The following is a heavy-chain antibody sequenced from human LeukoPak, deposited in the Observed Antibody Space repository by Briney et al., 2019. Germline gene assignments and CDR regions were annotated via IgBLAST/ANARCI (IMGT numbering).Heavy chain of an antibody. CDR1: GFTFSSHW. CDR2: ISTDGSRP. D-gene: IGHD2-15*01. CDR3: VRDGQGSTPLDY. Sequence: GGSLRLSCAASGFTFSSHWMHWVRQAPGKGLVWVSGISTDGSRPRYADSVNGRFTISRDDAKNTLYLQMNSLRAEDTAVYFCVRDGQGSTPLDYWGQGTLVTVSS. V-gene: IGHV3-74*01. J-gene: IGHJ4*02.